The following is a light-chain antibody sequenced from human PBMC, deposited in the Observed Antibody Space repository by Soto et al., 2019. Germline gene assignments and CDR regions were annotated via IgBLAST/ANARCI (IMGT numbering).Light chain of an antibody. Sequence: SYELTQPPSGSGAPGKTARITFGGNNIGRKSVHWYQQKPGQAPGLVIDYDSDRPSGIPERFSGSYSGNTATLKISRVEAGDEAEYYCPVWDSSSDQPVVFGGGTKLAVL. J-gene: IGLJ2*01. CDR1: NIGRKS. CDR2: YDS. CDR3: PVWDSSSDQPVV. V-gene: IGLV3-21*04.